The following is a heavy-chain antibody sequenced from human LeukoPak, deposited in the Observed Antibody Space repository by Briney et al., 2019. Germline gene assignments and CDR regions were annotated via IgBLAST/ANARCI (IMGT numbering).Heavy chain of an antibody. CDR1: GGTFSSYA. CDR2: IIPIFGTA. D-gene: IGHD3-9*01. V-gene: IGHV1-69*13. Sequence: SVKVSCKASGGTFSSYAISWVRQAPGQGLEWMGGIIPIFGTANYAQKFQGRVTITADESTSTAYMELSSLRSEDTAVYYCASKEYYDILTGYPGALHYYGMDVWGQGTTVTVSS. J-gene: IGHJ6*02. CDR3: ASKEYYDILTGYPGALHYYGMDV.